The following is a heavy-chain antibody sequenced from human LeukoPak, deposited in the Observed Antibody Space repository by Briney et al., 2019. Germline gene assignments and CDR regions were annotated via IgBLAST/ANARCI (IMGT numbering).Heavy chain of an antibody. Sequence: GGSMRLSCAASGFTFSSYAMSWVRQAPGKGLEWVSAITGSGGSTYYADSVKGRFTISRDNSKNTLYLQMNSLRAEDTAVYYCAKDLYAAAGTGPLNYWGQGTLVTVSS. CDR3: AKDLYAAAGTGPLNY. CDR1: GFTFSSYA. V-gene: IGHV3-23*01. CDR2: ITGSGGST. D-gene: IGHD6-13*01. J-gene: IGHJ4*02.